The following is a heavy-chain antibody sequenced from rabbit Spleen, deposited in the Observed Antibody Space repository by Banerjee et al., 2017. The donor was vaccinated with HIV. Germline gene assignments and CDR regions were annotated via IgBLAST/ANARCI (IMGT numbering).Heavy chain of an antibody. CDR3: ARRDYDGDGDFNL. CDR1: GFSFSDRDV. CDR2: INAATGKP. J-gene: IGHJ4*01. Sequence: QEQLVESGGGLVQPEGSLTLTCKASGFSFSDRDVMCWVRQAPGKGLEWIACINAATGKPVYATWAKGRFTISRTSSTTVTLQMTSLTVADTATYFCARRDYDGDGDFNLWGPGTLVTVS. D-gene: IGHD2-1*01. V-gene: IGHV1S45*01.